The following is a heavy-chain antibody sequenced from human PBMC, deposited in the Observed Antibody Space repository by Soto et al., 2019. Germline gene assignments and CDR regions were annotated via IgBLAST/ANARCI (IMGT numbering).Heavy chain of an antibody. CDR2: IYYSGST. D-gene: IGHD5-18*01. V-gene: IGHV4-59*01. J-gene: IGHJ6*02. CDR1: GGSINNYY. Sequence: TSETLSLTCTVSGGSINNYYWSWIRQPPGKGLEWIGYIYYSGSTNYNPSLKSRVTISVDTSKNQFSLKLNSVTAADTAVYYCQRGGYRYGQGSLYYYYGVDVWGQGTPVTVS. CDR3: QRGGYRYGQGSLYYYYGVDV.